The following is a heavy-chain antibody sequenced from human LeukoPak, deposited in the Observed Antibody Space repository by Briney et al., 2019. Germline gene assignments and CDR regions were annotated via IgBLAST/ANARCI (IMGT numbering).Heavy chain of an antibody. D-gene: IGHD3-22*01. J-gene: IGHJ4*02. CDR1: GFTFSSCE. V-gene: IGHV3-48*03. CDR2: ISSRGDTI. CDR3: ARERDSSGYYLIDY. Sequence: GGSLRLSCGASGFTFSSCEMNWVRQAPGKGLEWVSYISSRGDTIYYADSVKGRFTISRDNAKNSLYLQMNSLRAEDTAVYHCARERDSSGYYLIDYWGQGTLVTVSS.